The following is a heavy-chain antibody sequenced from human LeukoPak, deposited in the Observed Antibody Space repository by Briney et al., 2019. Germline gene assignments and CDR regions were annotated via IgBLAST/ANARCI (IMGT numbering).Heavy chain of an antibody. J-gene: IGHJ6*02. V-gene: IGHV3-21*01. CDR2: ISSSSSYI. CDR1: EFTFSTYS. CDR3: ARFRKMPGARYYFTAGDYYGMDG. D-gene: IGHD3-10*01. Sequence: GGSLRLSCAASEFTFSTYSMSWVRQAPGKGLEWVSFISSSSSYIYYADSVKGRFTISRDNAKNSLYLQMNSLRAEDTAVYYCARFRKMPGARYYFTAGDYYGMDGWGQGSTAIVS.